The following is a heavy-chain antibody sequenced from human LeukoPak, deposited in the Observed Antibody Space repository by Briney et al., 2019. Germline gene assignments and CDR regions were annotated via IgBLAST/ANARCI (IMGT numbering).Heavy chain of an antibody. CDR2: IIPIFGTA. D-gene: IGHD3-22*01. CDR1: GGTFSSYA. V-gene: IGHV1-69*05. CDR3: ARVMAPSGYYDY. Sequence: SVKASCKASGGTFSSYAISWVRQAPGQGLEWMGRIIPIFGTANYAQKFQGRVTITTDESTSTAYMELSSLRSEDTAVYYCARVMAPSGYYDYWGQGTLVTVSS. J-gene: IGHJ4*02.